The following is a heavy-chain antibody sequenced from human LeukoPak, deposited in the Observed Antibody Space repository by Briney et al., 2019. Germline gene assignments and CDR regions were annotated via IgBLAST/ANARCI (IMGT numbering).Heavy chain of an antibody. V-gene: IGHV4-38-2*02. CDR1: GYSISSGYY. D-gene: IGHD6-13*01. CDR2: IYHSGST. Sequence: SETLSLTCTVSGYSISSGYYWGWIRQPPGKGLEWIGSIYHSGSTYYNPSPKSRVTISVDTSKNQFSLKLSSVTAADTAVYYCARVEAAQVLDYWGQGTLVTVSS. J-gene: IGHJ4*02. CDR3: ARVEAAQVLDY.